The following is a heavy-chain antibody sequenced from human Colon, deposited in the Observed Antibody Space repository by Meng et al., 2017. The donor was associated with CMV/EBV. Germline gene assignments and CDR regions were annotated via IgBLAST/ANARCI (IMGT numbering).Heavy chain of an antibody. J-gene: IGHJ4*02. D-gene: IGHD5-12*01. V-gene: IGHV1-8*01. CDR3: ARENSGYDNRRGFDY. CDR1: GYTFTSYD. Sequence: QVQLVQSGAEVKKPGASVKVSCKASGYTFTSYDINWVRQATGQGLECMGWMNPNSGNTGYAQKFQGRVTMTRNTSISTAYMELSGLRSEDTAVYYCARENSGYDNRRGFDYWGQGTLVTVSS. CDR2: MNPNSGNT.